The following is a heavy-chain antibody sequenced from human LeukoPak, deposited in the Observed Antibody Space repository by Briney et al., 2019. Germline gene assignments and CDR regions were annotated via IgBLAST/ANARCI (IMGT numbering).Heavy chain of an antibody. J-gene: IGHJ6*03. CDR1: GFTFTTYR. V-gene: IGHV3-20*04. Sequence: GGSLRLFCGASGFTFTTYRMNWVRQAPGKGLEWVSGINWNGGSTGYADSVKGRFTISRDNAKNSLYLQMNSLRAEDTALYYCARSGYCTNGVCYTSYYYYMDVWGKGTTVTVSS. CDR2: INWNGGST. D-gene: IGHD2-8*01. CDR3: ARSGYCTNGVCYTSYYYYMDV.